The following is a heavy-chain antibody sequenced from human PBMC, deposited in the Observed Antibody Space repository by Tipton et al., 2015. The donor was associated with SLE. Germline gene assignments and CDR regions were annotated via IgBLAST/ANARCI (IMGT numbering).Heavy chain of an antibody. J-gene: IGHJ6*03. CDR1: GGSFSGYY. CDR3: ARQGPLWYYYYYMDV. CDR2: INHSGST. D-gene: IGHD3-10*01. V-gene: IGHV4-34*01. Sequence: TLSLNCAVYGGSFSGYYWSWIRQPPGKGLEWIGEINHSGSTNYNPSLKSRVTISVDTSKNQFSLKLSSVTAADTAVYYCARQGPLWYYYYYMDVWGKGTTVTVSS.